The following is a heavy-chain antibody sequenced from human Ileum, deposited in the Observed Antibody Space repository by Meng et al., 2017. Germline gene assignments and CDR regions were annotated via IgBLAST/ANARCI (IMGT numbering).Heavy chain of an antibody. D-gene: IGHD6-19*01. CDR1: GFTFRSYG. Sequence: VGLGGGVVLLGTSMGLSCAASGFTFRSYGMHWVRQAPGKGLEWVAVIWFDGSKTYYADSVKGRFTVSRDNSKNTLYLQMNSLRADDTAVYYCARYRSGSSDYWGPGTLVTVSS. CDR2: IWFDGSKT. CDR3: ARYRSGSSDY. V-gene: IGHV3-33*01. J-gene: IGHJ4*02.